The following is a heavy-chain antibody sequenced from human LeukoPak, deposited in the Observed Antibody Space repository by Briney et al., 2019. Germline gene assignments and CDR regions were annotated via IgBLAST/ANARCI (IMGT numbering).Heavy chain of an antibody. V-gene: IGHV1-69*01. CDR2: IIPMFGTA. CDR3: ARLQNLYWGAFDI. D-gene: IGHD3-16*01. CDR1: GGTFSNYA. Sequence: ASVKVSCKASGGTFSNYAISWVRQAPGQGLEWMGGIIPMFGTANYAQKFQGRVTITADESTSTVYMELSSLRSEDTAVYYCARLQNLYWGAFDIWGQGTMVTVSS. J-gene: IGHJ3*02.